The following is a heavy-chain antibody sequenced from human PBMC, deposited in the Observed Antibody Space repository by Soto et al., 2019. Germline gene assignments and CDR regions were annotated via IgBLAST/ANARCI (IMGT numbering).Heavy chain of an antibody. D-gene: IGHD3-22*01. CDR3: ASHYYDSSGMPRGWFDP. CDR2: INHSGST. Sequence: SVTLSLTCAVYGGSFSGYYWSWIRQPPGKGLEWIGEINHSGSTNYNPSLKSRVTISVDTSKNQFSLKLSSVTAADTAVYYCASHYYDSSGMPRGWFDPWGQGTLVTVSS. CDR1: GGSFSGYY. J-gene: IGHJ5*02. V-gene: IGHV4-34*01.